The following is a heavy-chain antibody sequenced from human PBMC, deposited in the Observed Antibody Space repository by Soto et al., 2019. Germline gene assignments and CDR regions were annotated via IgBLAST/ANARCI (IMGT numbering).Heavy chain of an antibody. CDR2: NDLEKGDT. Sequence: ASVKVSCKASGYTLTELSIHWVRQAPGEGLEWMGGNDLEKGDTNYAQKFQGRVTMTKDSPAGTAYMELGRLRSEDTAVYYCAIEVIRSNQFDLWGQGTMVTVSS. J-gene: IGHJ4*01. CDR3: AIEVIRSNQFDL. D-gene: IGHD3-16*02. V-gene: IGHV1-24*01. CDR1: GYTLTELS.